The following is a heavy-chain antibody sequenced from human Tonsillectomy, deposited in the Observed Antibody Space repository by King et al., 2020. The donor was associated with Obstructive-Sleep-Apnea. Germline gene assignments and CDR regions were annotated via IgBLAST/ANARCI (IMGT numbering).Heavy chain of an antibody. CDR2: IRFDGSYK. J-gene: IGHJ3*01. CDR3: AKDKRDQLLSNDAFDF. CDR1: GFTFRTYG. Sequence: QLVQSGGGVVQPGGSLRLSCAASGFTFRTYGMHWVRQAPGKGLEWVAFIRFDGSYKTYADSVKGRFTIPRDNSKNTLYLQMNSLRAEDTAVYSCAKDKRDQLLSNDAFDFWGQGTMVTVSS. V-gene: IGHV3-30*02. D-gene: IGHD2-2*01.